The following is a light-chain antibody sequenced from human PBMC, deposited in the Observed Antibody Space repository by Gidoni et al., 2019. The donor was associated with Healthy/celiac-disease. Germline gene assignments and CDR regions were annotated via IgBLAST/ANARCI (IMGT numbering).Light chain of an antibody. CDR1: QSVSSN. V-gene: IGKV3-15*01. J-gene: IGKJ1*01. CDR2: GAS. Sequence: EIVMTQSPATLSVSPGERATLSCRASQSVSSNLAWYQQKPGQAPRLLIYGASTRATGIPARFSGSGSGTEFTLTISSLQSEDFAVYYCQQYNNWFASFXXXTKVEIK. CDR3: QQYNNWFAS.